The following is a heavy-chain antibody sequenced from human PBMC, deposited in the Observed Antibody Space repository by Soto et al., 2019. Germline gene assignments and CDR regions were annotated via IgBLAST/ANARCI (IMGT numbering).Heavy chain of an antibody. V-gene: IGHV1-46*01. J-gene: IGHJ4*02. CDR1: GYTFPSYY. CDR3: ARDVAASTYYYDSSGYYVFDY. Sequence: GASVKVSCKASGYTFPSYYMHWVRQAPGQGLEWMGIINPSGGSTSYAQKFQGRVTMTRDTSTSTVYMELSSLRSEDTAVYYCARDVAASTYYYDSSGYYVFDYWGQGTLVTVSS. CDR2: INPSGGST. D-gene: IGHD3-22*01.